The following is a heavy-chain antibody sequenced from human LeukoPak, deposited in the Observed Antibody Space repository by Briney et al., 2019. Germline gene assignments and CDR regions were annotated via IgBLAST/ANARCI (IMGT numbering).Heavy chain of an antibody. Sequence: GASVKVSCKASGYTFTGYYMHWVRQAPGQGLEWMGWINPNSGGTNYAQKFQGRVTMTRDTSISTAYMELSRLRSDDTAVYYCARDRDSSGYLWFDTWGQGTLVTVSS. CDR3: ARDRDSSGYLWFDT. CDR2: INPNSGGT. CDR1: GYTFTGYY. D-gene: IGHD3-22*01. J-gene: IGHJ5*02. V-gene: IGHV1-2*02.